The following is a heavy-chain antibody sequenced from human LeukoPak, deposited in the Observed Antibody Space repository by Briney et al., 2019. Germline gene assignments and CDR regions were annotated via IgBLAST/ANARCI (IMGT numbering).Heavy chain of an antibody. D-gene: IGHD3-22*01. CDR1: GLTFSGNH. CDR3: AGRLSYPSDSSSFYYPFDY. V-gene: IGHV3-66*04. Sequence: GGSLRLSCAASGLTFSGNHMGWVRQAPGKGLEWVSLIYGGGKTDYADSVKDRFTISRDNSKNTLFLQMNTLRVEDTAMYYCAGRLSYPSDSSSFYYPFDYWGQGTLVTVSS. CDR2: IYGGGKT. J-gene: IGHJ4*02.